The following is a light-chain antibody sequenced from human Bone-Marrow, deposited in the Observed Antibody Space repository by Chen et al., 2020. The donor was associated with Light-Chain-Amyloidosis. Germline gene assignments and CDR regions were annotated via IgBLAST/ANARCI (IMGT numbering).Light chain of an antibody. CDR2: VNN. CDR3: QADGSSLSGLV. Sequence: QSVLTQPPSVSGAPGQRVTISCTGSSSNIGAGYDVHWYQQLPGTAPKLLIYVNNNRPAGGDDRFAGTKCGTSASLASSGLEAEEEADYYCQADGSSLSGLVFGGGTKLTVL. CDR1: SSNIGAGYD. V-gene: IGLV1-40*01. J-gene: IGLJ3*02.